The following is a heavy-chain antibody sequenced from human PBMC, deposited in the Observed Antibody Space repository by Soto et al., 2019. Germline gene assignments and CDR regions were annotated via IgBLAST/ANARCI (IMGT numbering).Heavy chain of an antibody. D-gene: IGHD3-10*01. J-gene: IGHJ4*02. V-gene: IGHV4-59*12. CDR1: GGSISSYD. CDR3: ARGAEYYYGSGSYSLPGY. CDR2: INHSGST. Sequence: SETLSLTCTVSGGSISSYDWSWIRQPPGKGLEWIGYINHSGSTNYNPSLKSRVTISVDTSKNQFSLKLSSVTAADTAVYYCARGAEYYYGSGSYSLPGYWGQGTLVTVSS.